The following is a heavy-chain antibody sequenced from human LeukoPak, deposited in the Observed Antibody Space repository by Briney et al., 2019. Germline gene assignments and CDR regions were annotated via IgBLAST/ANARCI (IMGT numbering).Heavy chain of an antibody. CDR1: GFTFSDYS. CDR3: AKDRGGNQLLSDY. V-gene: IGHV3-23*01. CDR2: ISGSGGST. J-gene: IGHJ4*02. Sequence: GGSLRLSCAASGFTFSDYSMNWVRQAPGKGLEWVSAISGSGGSTYYADSVKGRFTISRDNSKNTLYLQMNSLRAEDTAVYYCAKDRGGNQLLSDYWGQGTLVTVSS. D-gene: IGHD2-2*01.